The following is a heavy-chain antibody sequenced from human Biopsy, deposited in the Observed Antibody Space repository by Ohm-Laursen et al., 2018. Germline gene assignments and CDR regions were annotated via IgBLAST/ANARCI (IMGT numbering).Heavy chain of an antibody. CDR3: ATKLTGYFHH. V-gene: IGHV1-69*06. J-gene: IGHJ1*01. CDR1: EGTFSNYG. Sequence: SVKVSCKAPEGTFSNYGVNWVRQAPGQGLEWLGGNIPILGTGNYAQKFQDRVTVAADTSTSTATMELRSPRPDDTAVYYCATKLTGYFHHWGQGTLVIVSS. CDR2: NIPILGTG. D-gene: IGHD3-9*01.